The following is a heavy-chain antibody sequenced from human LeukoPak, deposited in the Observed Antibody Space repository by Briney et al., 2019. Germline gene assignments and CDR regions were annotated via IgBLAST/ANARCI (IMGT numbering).Heavy chain of an antibody. CDR3: ARAGVAVARFFDY. Sequence: GASVKVSCKASGGTFSSYAISWVRQAPGQGLEWMGRIIPILGIANYAQKFQGRVTITADKSTSTAYMELSSLRSEDTAVYYCARAGVAVARFFDYWGQGTLVTVSS. CDR2: IIPILGIA. D-gene: IGHD6-19*01. J-gene: IGHJ4*02. V-gene: IGHV1-69*04. CDR1: GGTFSSYA.